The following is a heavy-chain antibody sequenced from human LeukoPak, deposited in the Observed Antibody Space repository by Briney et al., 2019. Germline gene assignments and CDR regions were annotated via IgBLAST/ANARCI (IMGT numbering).Heavy chain of an antibody. CDR2: ISSSGSTI. CDR3: AKEQYYDILTGYYIPGPFSEIHYYGMDV. D-gene: IGHD3-9*01. Sequence: PGGSLRLSCAASGFTFSSYEMNWVRQAPGKGLEWVSYISSSGSTIYYADSVKGRFTISRDNSKNTLYLQMNSLRAEDTAVYYCAKEQYYDILTGYYIPGPFSEIHYYGMDVWGQGTTVTVSS. V-gene: IGHV3-48*03. CDR1: GFTFSSYE. J-gene: IGHJ6*02.